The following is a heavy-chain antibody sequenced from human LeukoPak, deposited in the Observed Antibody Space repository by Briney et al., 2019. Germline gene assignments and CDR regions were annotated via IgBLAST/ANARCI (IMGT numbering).Heavy chain of an antibody. CDR2: MSGSGGST. CDR3: ARCLTGSYYYGMDV. V-gene: IGHV3-23*01. D-gene: IGHD7-27*01. CDR1: GFTFSSYA. J-gene: IGHJ6*02. Sequence: GSLRLSCAASGFTFSSYAMNWVRQAPGKGLEWVSAMSGSGGSTYYADSVKGRFTISRDNSKNTLYLQMNSLRAEDTAVYYCARCLTGSYYYGMDVWGQGTTVTVSS.